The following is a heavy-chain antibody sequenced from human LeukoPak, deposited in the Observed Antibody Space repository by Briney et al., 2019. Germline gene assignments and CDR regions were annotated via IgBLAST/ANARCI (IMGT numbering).Heavy chain of an antibody. D-gene: IGHD2-15*01. CDR1: GYTLTELS. V-gene: IGHV1-24*01. CDR2: FDPEDGET. J-gene: IGHJ6*03. CDR3: ATSHCSGGSCYSSYYYYMDV. Sequence: GASVKVSCKVSGYTLTELSMHWVRQAPGKGLEGMGGFDPEDGETIYAQKVQGRVTMTEDTSTDTAYMELSSLRSEDTAVYYCATSHCSGGSCYSSYYYYMDVWGKGTTVTVSS.